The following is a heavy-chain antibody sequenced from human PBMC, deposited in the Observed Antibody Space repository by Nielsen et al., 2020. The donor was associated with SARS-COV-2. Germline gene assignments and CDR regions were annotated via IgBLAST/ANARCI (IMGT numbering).Heavy chain of an antibody. J-gene: IGHJ6*03. Sequence: GESLKISCAASGFTFSSYGMHWVRQAPGKGLEWVAVIWYDGSNKYYADSVKGRFTISRDNSKNTLYLQMNSLRAEDTAVYYCARGAIPVSEWYYYYYMDVWGKGTTVTVSS. D-gene: IGHD3-3*01. CDR2: IWYDGSNK. CDR3: ARGAIPVSEWYYYYYMDV. CDR1: GFTFSSYG. V-gene: IGHV3-33*01.